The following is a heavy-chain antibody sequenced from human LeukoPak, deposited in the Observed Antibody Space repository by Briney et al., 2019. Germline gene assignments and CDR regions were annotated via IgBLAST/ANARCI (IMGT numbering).Heavy chain of an antibody. J-gene: IGHJ3*02. CDR2: ITHNGST. D-gene: IGHD1-26*01. CDR1: GESLNDYY. CDR3: ARRRRIVGATPGAFDI. V-gene: IGHV4-34*01. Sequence: SETLSLTCGVHGESLNDYYWSWIRQSPGKGLEWIGEITHNGSTTFNPSLGSRLTISVDTSKKQFSLKLTSVTAADASVYYCARRRRIVGATPGAFDIWGQGTMVTVSS.